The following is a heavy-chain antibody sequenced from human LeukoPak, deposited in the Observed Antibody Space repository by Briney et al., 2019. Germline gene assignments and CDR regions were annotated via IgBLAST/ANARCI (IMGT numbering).Heavy chain of an antibody. CDR1: GFTFSSYD. CDR3: ARDLETGVERYYYYYGMDV. J-gene: IGHJ6*02. V-gene: IGHV3-33*08. Sequence: GGSLRLSCAASGFTFSSYDMHWVRQAPGKGLEWVAVVWYDGSNKYYADSVKGRFTISRDNSENTLYLQMNSLRAEDTAVYYCARDLETGVERYYYYYGMDVWGQGATVTVSS. D-gene: IGHD1-1*01. CDR2: VWYDGSNK.